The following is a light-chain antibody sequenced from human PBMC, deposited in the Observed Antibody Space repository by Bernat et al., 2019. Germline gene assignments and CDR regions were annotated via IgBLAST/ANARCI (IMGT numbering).Light chain of an antibody. CDR2: EVN. CDR3: CSFTTTTTWV. J-gene: IGLJ3*02. Sequence: QSALTQPPSVSGSPGQSVTISCTGTSSDVGSYNRVSWYQQPPGTVPKLMIYEVNNRPSGVPDRFSGSKSGNTASLTISGLQAEDEADYYCCSFTTTTTWVFGGGTKLTVL. V-gene: IGLV2-18*02. CDR1: SSDVGSYNR.